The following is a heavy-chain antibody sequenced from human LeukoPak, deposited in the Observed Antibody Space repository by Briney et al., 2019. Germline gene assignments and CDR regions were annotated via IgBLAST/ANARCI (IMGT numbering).Heavy chain of an antibody. CDR2: IYYSGST. J-gene: IGHJ4*02. Sequence: PSQTLSLTCTVSGGSISSGGYYWSWIRQHPGKGLEWIGYIYYSGSTYYNPSLKSRVTISVDTSKNQFSLKLSSVTAADTAVYYCARADCSSTSCYGRLIDYWGQGTLVTVSS. CDR1: GGSISSGGYY. CDR3: ARADCSSTSCYGRLIDY. V-gene: IGHV4-31*03. D-gene: IGHD2-2*01.